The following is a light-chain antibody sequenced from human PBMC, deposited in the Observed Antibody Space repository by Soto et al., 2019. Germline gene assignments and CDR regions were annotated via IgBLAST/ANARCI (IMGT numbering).Light chain of an antibody. CDR1: QDIRDY. V-gene: IGKV1-27*01. CDR2: AAS. Sequence: DSQMTQSPSSLSASVGDRGTITCRASQDIRDYLVWYQQRPGEVPTLLIYAASTLQPGVPSRFSGSGYGTDFTLTISSLQSEDVSTYYCQKYGVAPYTFGPGTKVDL. J-gene: IGKJ3*01. CDR3: QKYGVAPYT.